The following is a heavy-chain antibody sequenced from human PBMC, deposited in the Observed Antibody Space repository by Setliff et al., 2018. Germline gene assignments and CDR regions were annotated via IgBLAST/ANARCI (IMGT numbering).Heavy chain of an antibody. Sequence: SVKVSCKASGGTFSSYAISWVRQAPGQGLEWMGGIIPIFGTANYAQKFQGRVTITADESTSTAYVELSSLGPEDTAVYYCASCGGDCYSGGWFDYWGQGTLVT. CDR3: ASCGGDCYSGGWFDY. CDR1: GGTFSSYA. CDR2: IIPIFGTA. V-gene: IGHV1-69*13. D-gene: IGHD2-21*02. J-gene: IGHJ4*02.